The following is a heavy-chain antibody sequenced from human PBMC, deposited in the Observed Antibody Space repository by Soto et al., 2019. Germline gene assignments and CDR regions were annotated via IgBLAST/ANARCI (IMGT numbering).Heavy chain of an antibody. CDR1: GGSFSSYT. CDR2: IIPILGIA. V-gene: IGHV1-69*04. J-gene: IGHJ6*02. CDR3: AREPLDYDILTGYYNEDYYYGMDV. Sequence: SVKVSCKVAGGSFSSYTISWVRQAPGQGLEWMGSIIPILGIANYAQKFQGRVTITADNSTSTAYMELSSLRSEDTAVYYCAREPLDYDILTGYYNEDYYYGMDVWGQGTTVTVSS. D-gene: IGHD3-9*01.